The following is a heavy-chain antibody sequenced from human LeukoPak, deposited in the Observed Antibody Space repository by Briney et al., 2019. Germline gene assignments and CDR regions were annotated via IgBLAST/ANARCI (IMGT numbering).Heavy chain of an antibody. J-gene: IGHJ4*02. CDR3: TRDRGAYNLYDY. CDR2: IRSKAYGETA. V-gene: IGHV3-49*03. CDR1: GLTFGDYA. D-gene: IGHD1-1*01. Sequence: GSLRLSCPASGLTFGDYAMSWIRQAPGKGLEWVGFIRSKAYGETADYAASVKGRFTISRDDSKAIAYLQMNSLKTEDTAVYHCTRDRGAYNLYDYWGQGTLVTVSP.